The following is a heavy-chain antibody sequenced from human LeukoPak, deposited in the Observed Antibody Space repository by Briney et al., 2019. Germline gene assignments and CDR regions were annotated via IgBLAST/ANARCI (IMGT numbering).Heavy chain of an antibody. CDR1: GFTSSIYS. CDR3: AKDSLASDGGGLCDM. Sequence: PGGSLRLSCAASGFTSSIYSMNWVRHTPQKGLEWVLYISSSSRSIYYADSVKGRFTISRDNAKNSLYLQMNSLRAEDTAVYYCAKDSLASDGGGLCDMWGQGTMVTVSS. D-gene: IGHD2-15*01. CDR2: ISSSSRSI. V-gene: IGHV3-21*01. J-gene: IGHJ3*02.